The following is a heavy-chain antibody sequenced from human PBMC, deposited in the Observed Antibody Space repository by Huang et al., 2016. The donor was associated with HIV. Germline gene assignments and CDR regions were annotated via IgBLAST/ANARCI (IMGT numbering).Heavy chain of an antibody. J-gene: IGHJ4*02. CDR3: AREATIAARGKGLYFDF. CDR1: GGTFSTSA. V-gene: IGHV1-69*13. D-gene: IGHD2-15*01. CDR2: VIPVFGTV. Sequence: QVHLVQSGAEVRKPGSSVKVSCQASGGTFSTSAFSWLRQAPGQGPEWMGGVIPVFGTVHYAQKVQGRVTITADLSTTTAYMELSGLRSEDTALYYCAREATIAARGKGLYFDFWGQGTLVTVSS.